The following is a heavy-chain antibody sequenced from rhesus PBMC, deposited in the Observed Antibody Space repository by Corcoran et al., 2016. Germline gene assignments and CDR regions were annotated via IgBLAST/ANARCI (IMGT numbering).Heavy chain of an antibody. J-gene: IGHJ4*01. CDR3: ARREYDYNFWTGYFDY. D-gene: IGHD3-3*01. CDR1: GGSISSDY. CDR2: IYGSSGST. V-gene: IGHV4S7*01. Sequence: QVQLQESGPGLVKPSETLSLTCAVSGGSISSDYWSWIRQPPGKGLGGIGYIYGSSGSTYYNHSLKSRVIISTDTSKNQFSLKLTSVTAADTAVYYCARREYDYNFWTGYFDYWGQGVLVIVSS.